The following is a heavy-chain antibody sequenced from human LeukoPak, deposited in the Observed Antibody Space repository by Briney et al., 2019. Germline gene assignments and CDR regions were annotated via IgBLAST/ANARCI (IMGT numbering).Heavy chain of an antibody. D-gene: IGHD2-2*01. CDR2: IYYSGST. J-gene: IGHJ6*03. CDR3: ARVLTSSPQVGYYYYYMDV. CDR1: GGSISSGDYY. Sequence: PSQTLSLTCTVSGGSISSGDYYWSWIRQPPGKGLEWIGYIYYSGSTYYNPSPKSRVTISVDTSKNQFSLKLSSVTAADTAVYYCARVLTSSPQVGYYYYYMDVWGKGTTVTVSS. V-gene: IGHV4-30-4*08.